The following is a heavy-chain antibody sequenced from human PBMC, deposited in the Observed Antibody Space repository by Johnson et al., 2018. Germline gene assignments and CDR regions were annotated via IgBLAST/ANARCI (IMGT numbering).Heavy chain of an antibody. CDR1: GFMFNEYA. CDR2: MTCDSVSI. CDR3: AKRNRVGGVAVVLHALSDYFYGMDV. Sequence: VESGRSLRLSCAASGFMFNEYAMHWVRQAPGKGLEWVASMTCDSVSIGYGDYVKGRLTIYRDNAKNFRYLQMNSLRAEDTALYFCAKRNRVGGVAVVLHALSDYFYGMDVWGPGTTVTVSS. D-gene: IGHD3-16*01. J-gene: IGHJ6*02. V-gene: IGHV3-9*01.